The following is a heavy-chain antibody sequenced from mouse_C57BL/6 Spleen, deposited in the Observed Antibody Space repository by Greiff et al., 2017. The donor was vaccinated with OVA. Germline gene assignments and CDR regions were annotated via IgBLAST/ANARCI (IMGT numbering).Heavy chain of an antibody. V-gene: IGHV1-62-2*01. CDR2: FYPGRGSI. Sequence: QVQLQQSGAELVKPGASVKLSCKASGYTFTEYTIHWVKQRSGQGLEWIGWFYPGRGSIKYNEKFKDKATLTADKSSSTVYMELSRLTSEDSAVYFCARHEGGHSNYPYYAMDYWGQGTSVTVSS. CDR1: GYTFTEYT. J-gene: IGHJ4*01. CDR3: ARHEGGHSNYPYYAMDY. D-gene: IGHD2-5*01.